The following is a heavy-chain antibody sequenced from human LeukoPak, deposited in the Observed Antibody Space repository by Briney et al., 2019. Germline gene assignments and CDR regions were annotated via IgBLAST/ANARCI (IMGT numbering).Heavy chain of an antibody. CDR3: ARALIGYCSSTSCLPNYFDY. Sequence: SETLSLTCTVSGGSLSSGSDYWGWIRQPPGKGLEWIGSIYYSGTTHYNPSLKSRVTISVDTSKNQFSLKLSSVTAADTAVYYCARALIGYCSSTSCLPNYFDYWGQGTLVTASS. D-gene: IGHD2-2*01. V-gene: IGHV4-39*07. CDR2: IYYSGTT. J-gene: IGHJ4*02. CDR1: GGSLSSGSDY.